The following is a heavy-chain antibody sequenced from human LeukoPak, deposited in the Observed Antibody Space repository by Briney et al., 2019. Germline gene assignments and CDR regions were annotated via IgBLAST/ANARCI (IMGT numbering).Heavy chain of an antibody. Sequence: ASVKVSCKASGYTLTGYYIHWVRQAPGQGLEWMGWINPYTGDTNSAQKFQGRVTMTRDTSISTAYMELSRLRSDDTAVYYCARSPRIVGATRADYYYYTDVWGKGTTVTVSS. CDR3: ARSPRIVGATRADYYYYTDV. CDR2: INPYTGDT. J-gene: IGHJ6*03. V-gene: IGHV1-2*02. CDR1: GYTLTGYY. D-gene: IGHD1-26*01.